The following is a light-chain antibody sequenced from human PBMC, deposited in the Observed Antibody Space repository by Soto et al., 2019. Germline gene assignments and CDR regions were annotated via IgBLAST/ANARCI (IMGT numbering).Light chain of an antibody. V-gene: IGKV3-15*01. Sequence: EVVMTQSPAPLSVTPGDRATLSCRASQSVDTNVAWYQQKPGQAPRLLVHGASTRATGVPARFTGIGSGTDFTLTISGLQSDDFAVYYCQQYYDWPPYTFGQGTKLQIK. CDR2: GAS. CDR3: QQYYDWPPYT. J-gene: IGKJ2*01. CDR1: QSVDTN.